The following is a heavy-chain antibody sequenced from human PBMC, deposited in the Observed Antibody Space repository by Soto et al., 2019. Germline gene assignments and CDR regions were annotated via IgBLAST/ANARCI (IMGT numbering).Heavy chain of an antibody. J-gene: IGHJ6*02. CDR3: ARGPGDIGGSSSGKGYYYYGMDV. V-gene: IGHV4-34*01. D-gene: IGHD6-6*01. CDR1: GGSFSGYY. Sequence: SETLSLTCAVYGGSFSGYYWSWIRQPPGKGLEWIGEINHSGSTNYNPSLKSRVTISVDTSKNQFSLKLSSVTAADTAVYYCARGPGDIGGSSSGKGYYYYGMDVWGQGTTVTVSS. CDR2: INHSGST.